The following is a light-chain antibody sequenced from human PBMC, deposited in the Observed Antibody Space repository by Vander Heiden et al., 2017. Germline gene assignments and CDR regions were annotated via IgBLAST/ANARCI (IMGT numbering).Light chain of an antibody. CDR1: QSVGTG. Sequence: DVQMTQSPPTLSASVGDCITNTGRTSQSVGTGLNWYQQKPGKAPNLLIYAASNLQNGVPSRFIGDGSGTDFTLTISSLRPEDFATYFCQQSYSGPRTFGQGTRLEIK. CDR3: QQSYSGPRT. J-gene: IGKJ2*02. CDR2: AAS. V-gene: IGKV1-39*01.